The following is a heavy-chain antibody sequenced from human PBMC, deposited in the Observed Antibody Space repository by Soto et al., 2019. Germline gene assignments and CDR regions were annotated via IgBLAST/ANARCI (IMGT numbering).Heavy chain of an antibody. CDR3: AKGVEGYVVSSFDS. CDR1: GFIFCDYA. CDR2: ITSSGSST. D-gene: IGHD5-12*01. Sequence: EVQLLESGGGGVQPGGSLRLSCAASGFIFCDYAMTWVRQTPGKGLEWVSAITSSGSSTYFADSLKGRITISRDNSKNTLSLQMDSLRVEDTAIYYCAKGVEGYVVSSFDSWGQGALVTVSS. V-gene: IGHV3-23*01. J-gene: IGHJ4*02.